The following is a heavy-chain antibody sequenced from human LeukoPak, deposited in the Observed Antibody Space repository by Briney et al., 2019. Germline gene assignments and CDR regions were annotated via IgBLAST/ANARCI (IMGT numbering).Heavy chain of an antibody. Sequence: ESLKISCKGSGYSFTSYWIGWVRQMPGKGLEWMGIIYPGDSDTRYSPSFQGQVTISADKSISTAYLQWSSLKASDTAMYYCARAYYDFWSGYYPFDYWGQGTLVTVSS. CDR2: IYPGDSDT. CDR1: GYSFTSYW. J-gene: IGHJ4*02. V-gene: IGHV5-51*01. D-gene: IGHD3-3*01. CDR3: ARAYYDFWSGYYPFDY.